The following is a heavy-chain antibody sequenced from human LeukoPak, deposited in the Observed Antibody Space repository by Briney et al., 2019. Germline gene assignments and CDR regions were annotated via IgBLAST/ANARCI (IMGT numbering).Heavy chain of an antibody. CDR1: GFTFSSYA. V-gene: IGHV3-64*01. CDR3: ARGPSSGYYYGWFDP. Sequence: GGSLRLSCAASGFTFSSYAMHWVRQAPGKGLEYVSAISSNGGSTYYANSVKGRFTISRDNSKNTLYLQMGSLRAGDMAVYYCARGPSSGYYYGWFDPWGQGTLVTVSS. D-gene: IGHD3-22*01. J-gene: IGHJ5*02. CDR2: ISSNGGST.